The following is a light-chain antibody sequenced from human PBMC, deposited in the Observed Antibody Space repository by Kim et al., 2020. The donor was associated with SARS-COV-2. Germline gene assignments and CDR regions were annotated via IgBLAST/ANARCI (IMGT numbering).Light chain of an antibody. J-gene: IGLJ2*01. CDR3: QVWYSSSDHPGVV. Sequence: SYELTQPPSVSVAPGKTARITCGGNNIGSKSGHWYQQKPGQAPVLVIYYDSDRPSGIPERVSVSNSGNTATLTISRVEAGDEADYYCQVWYSSSDHPGVVFGGGTQLTVL. V-gene: IGLV3-21*04. CDR2: YDS. CDR1: NIGSKS.